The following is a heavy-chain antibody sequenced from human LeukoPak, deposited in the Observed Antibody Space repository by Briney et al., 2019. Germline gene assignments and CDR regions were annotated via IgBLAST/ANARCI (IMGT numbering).Heavy chain of an antibody. Sequence: GGSLRLSCSASGFNFNYFAMSWIRQAPGKRLEWAATMNQDGSERYYVESVKGRCTISRDNAKNSLYVQLNKLRAEDTAVYYCARGRGVHAFYHYYMDVWGKGTAVTVSS. J-gene: IGHJ6*03. V-gene: IGHV3-7*01. D-gene: IGHD3-10*01. CDR1: GFNFNYFA. CDR3: ARGRGVHAFYHYYMDV. CDR2: MNQDGSER.